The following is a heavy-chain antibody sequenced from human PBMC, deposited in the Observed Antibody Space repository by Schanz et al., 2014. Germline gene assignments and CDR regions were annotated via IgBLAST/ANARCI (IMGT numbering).Heavy chain of an antibody. Sequence: EVHLVESGGGLVQPGGSLRLSCAASGFTFSGYSMNWVRQAPGKGLEWVSAISGSGGSTYYADSVKGRFTISRDNSKNTLYLQMNSLRAEDTAVYYCARKVVATIGGYYDNWCQGTLVIVSS. CDR2: ISGSGGST. J-gene: IGHJ4*02. CDR3: ARKVVATIGGYYDN. V-gene: IGHV3-23*04. D-gene: IGHD5-12*01. CDR1: GFTFSGYS.